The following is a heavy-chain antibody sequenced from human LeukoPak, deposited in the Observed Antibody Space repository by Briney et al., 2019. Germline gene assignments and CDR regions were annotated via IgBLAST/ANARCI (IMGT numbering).Heavy chain of an antibody. CDR3: ARASYSYDINGWVPFDY. CDR1: GGSISSSSYY. V-gene: IGHV4-39*07. D-gene: IGHD3-22*01. J-gene: IGHJ4*02. CDR2: MYYSGST. Sequence: KPSETLSLTCSVSGGSISSSSYYWVWIRQPPGKGLEWIGTMYYSGSTYYNPSLKSRVTMSVDTSKNQFSLRLSSVTAADTAVYYCARASYSYDINGWVPFDYWGQGTLVTVSS.